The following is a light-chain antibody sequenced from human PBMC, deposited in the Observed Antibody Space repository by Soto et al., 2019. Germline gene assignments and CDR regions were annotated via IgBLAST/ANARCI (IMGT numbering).Light chain of an antibody. CDR2: GAS. V-gene: IGKV3-15*01. Sequence: EIVMTQSPATLSVSPGERATLSCRASQSVSSNLAWYQQKPGQAPRLLIYGASTRATGIPARFSGSGSGTEFTLTISSLQSEDFAVYYCQPYHNWPPPYTFGHGTNLEIK. J-gene: IGKJ2*01. CDR1: QSVSSN. CDR3: QPYHNWPPPYT.